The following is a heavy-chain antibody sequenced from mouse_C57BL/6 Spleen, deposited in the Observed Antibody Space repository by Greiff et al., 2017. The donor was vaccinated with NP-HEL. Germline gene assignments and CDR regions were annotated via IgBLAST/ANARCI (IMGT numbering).Heavy chain of an antibody. CDR1: GYTFTSYW. D-gene: IGHD1-1*01. CDR2: IDPSDSYT. CDR3: ARFYYGSSPYYYAMDY. Sequence: VQLQQSGAELVMPGASVKLSCKASGYTFTSYWMHWVKQRPGQGLEWIGEIDPSDSYTNYNQKFKGKSTLTVDKSSSTAYMQLSSLTSEDSAVYYCARFYYGSSPYYYAMDYWGQGTSVTVSS. V-gene: IGHV1-69*01. J-gene: IGHJ4*01.